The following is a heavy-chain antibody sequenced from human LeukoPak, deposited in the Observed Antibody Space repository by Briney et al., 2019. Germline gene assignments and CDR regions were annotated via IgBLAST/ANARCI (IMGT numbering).Heavy chain of an antibody. CDR1: EYTFTGYY. D-gene: IGHD6-13*01. J-gene: IGHJ4*02. V-gene: IGHV1-69*13. CDR2: INPIFGTA. Sequence: SVKVSCKASEYTFTGYYMHWVRQAPGQGLEWMGWINPIFGTANYAQKFQGRVTITADESTSTAHMELSSLRSEDTAVYYCARALNLYSSSWYYFDYWGQGTLVTVSS. CDR3: ARALNLYSSSWYYFDY.